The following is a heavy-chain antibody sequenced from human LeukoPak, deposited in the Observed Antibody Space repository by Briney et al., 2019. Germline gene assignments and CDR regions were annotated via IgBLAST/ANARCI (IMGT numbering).Heavy chain of an antibody. Sequence: PSETLSLTCTVSGGSISSGGYYWSWIRQPPGKGLEWIGYIYHGGSTYYNPSLKSRVTISVDRSKNQFSLKLSSVTAADTAVYYCARDSAAGTNYWGQGTLVTVSS. J-gene: IGHJ4*02. CDR2: IYHGGST. CDR3: ARDSAAGTNY. V-gene: IGHV4-30-2*01. CDR1: GGSISSGGYY. D-gene: IGHD6-13*01.